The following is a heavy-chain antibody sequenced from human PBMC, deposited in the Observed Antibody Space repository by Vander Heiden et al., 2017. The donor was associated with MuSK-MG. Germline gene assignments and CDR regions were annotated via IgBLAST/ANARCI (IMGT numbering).Heavy chain of an antibody. J-gene: IGHJ4*02. CDR1: GFSFNNYA. D-gene: IGHD5-18*01. V-gene: IGHV3-30*04. CDR3: ARDTAMILGFDY. Sequence: QVQLVVSGGGVVQPVRSLRLLCAASGFSFNNYALHWVLRAPGKGLEWVPRISKDGQNNEYPDAVRGRLTISRDNSKKTLYLQLKSMRAEDPAMYYCARDTAMILGFDYWVQGTLVTVSS. CDR2: ISKDGQNN.